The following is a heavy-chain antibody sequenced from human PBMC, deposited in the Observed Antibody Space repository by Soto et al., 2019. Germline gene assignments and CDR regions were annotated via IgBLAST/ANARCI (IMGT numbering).Heavy chain of an antibody. CDR3: AKAELWFGELHRVDY. J-gene: IGHJ4*02. V-gene: IGHV3-23*01. D-gene: IGHD3-10*01. Sequence: GGSLRLSCAASGFTFSSYAMSWVRQAPGKELEWVSAISGSGGSTYYADSVKGRFTISRDNSKNTLYLQMNSLRAEDTAVYYCAKAELWFGELHRVDYWGQGTLVTVSS. CDR1: GFTFSSYA. CDR2: ISGSGGST.